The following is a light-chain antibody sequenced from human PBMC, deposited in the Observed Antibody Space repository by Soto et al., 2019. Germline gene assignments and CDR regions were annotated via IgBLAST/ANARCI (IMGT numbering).Light chain of an antibody. J-gene: IGKJ1*01. CDR2: DAS. V-gene: IGKV1-5*01. CDR1: QSISSW. Sequence: DIQMTQSPSTRSASVGDRVTITVRASQSISSWVAWYQQKPGKAPKLLIYDASSLESGVPSRLRGSGSGTAFTLTISRLQPDDFATYYCQQYNSQWTFGQGTKV. CDR3: QQYNSQWT.